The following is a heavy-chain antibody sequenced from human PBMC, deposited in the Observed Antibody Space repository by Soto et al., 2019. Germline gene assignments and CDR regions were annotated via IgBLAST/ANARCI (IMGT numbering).Heavy chain of an antibody. Sequence: GGSKLLSSTASGLVAVEFYVKWVRQDPGKGLEWVSVMFTTGTTYYADSVKGRFTISRDDSKNTLYLQMNSLRAEDTAVYYCARERYSYGFDYWGQGTVVTSPQ. J-gene: IGHJ4*02. CDR1: GLVAVEFY. CDR2: MFTTGTT. V-gene: IGHV3-53*01. CDR3: ARERYSYGFDY. D-gene: IGHD5-18*01.